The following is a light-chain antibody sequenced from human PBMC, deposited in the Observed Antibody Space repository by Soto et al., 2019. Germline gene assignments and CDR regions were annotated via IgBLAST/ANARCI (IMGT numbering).Light chain of an antibody. CDR3: LLSFSGTHVV. V-gene: IGLV7-46*01. J-gene: IGLJ2*01. CDR2: DTS. Sequence: QAVVTQEPSLTVSPGGTVTLTCDSSTGAVTSGHYPYWFQQKSGQAPRALIYDTSNKHSWTPARCSGSLLGGKAALTLSGAQPEDEAEYYCLLSFSGTHVVFGGGTKVTVL. CDR1: TGAVTSGHY.